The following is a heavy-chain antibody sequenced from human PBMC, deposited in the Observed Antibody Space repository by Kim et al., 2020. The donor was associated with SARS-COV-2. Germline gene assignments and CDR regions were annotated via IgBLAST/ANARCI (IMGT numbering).Heavy chain of an antibody. CDR1: GFTFSSYW. Sequence: GGSLRLSCAASGFTFSSYWMHWVRQAPGKGLVWVSRINSDGSSTSYADSVKGRFTISRDNAKNTLYLQMNSLRAEDTAGYYCATMGYSSSSHYYGMDVWGQGTTVTVSA. J-gene: IGHJ6*01. CDR2: INSDGSST. D-gene: IGHD6-6*01. CDR3: ATMGYSSSSHYYGMDV. V-gene: IGHV3-74*01.